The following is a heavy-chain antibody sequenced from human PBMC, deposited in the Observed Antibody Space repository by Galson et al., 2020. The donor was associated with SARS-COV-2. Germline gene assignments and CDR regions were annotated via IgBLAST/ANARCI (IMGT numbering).Heavy chain of an antibody. CDR3: AKPFCGGDCLSLDFDH. CDR1: TSYW. D-gene: IGHD2-21*02. CDR2: IYPGDSDT. J-gene: IGHJ4*02. Sequence: TSYWIGWVRQMPGKGLEWMGIIYPGDSDTKYNPSFQGQVTISADKSVSTAYLQWSSLKASDTEVYYCAKPFCGGDCLSLDFDHWGQGTLVT. V-gene: IGHV5-51*01.